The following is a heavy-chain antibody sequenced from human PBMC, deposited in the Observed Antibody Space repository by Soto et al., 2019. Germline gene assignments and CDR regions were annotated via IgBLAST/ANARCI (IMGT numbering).Heavy chain of an antibody. V-gene: IGHV3-48*02. Sequence: LRLSCVASGFSLANYPMNWVRQTPGKGLEWISYTSPRGDTVYYADSVEGRFTISRDNARNSLSLQMNSLRDEDSALYYCAKGPHTNVGWPYYFESWGQGVPVTVSS. CDR1: GFSLANYP. CDR3: AKGPHTNVGWPYYFES. J-gene: IGHJ4*02. D-gene: IGHD6-19*01. CDR2: TSPRGDTV.